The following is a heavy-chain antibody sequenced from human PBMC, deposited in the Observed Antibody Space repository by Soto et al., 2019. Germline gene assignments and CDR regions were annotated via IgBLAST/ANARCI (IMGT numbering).Heavy chain of an antibody. D-gene: IGHD2-15*01. J-gene: IGHJ6*02. CDR2: ISYDGSNK. Sequence: GGSLRLSCSASGFSFTTYAMHWVRQAPGKGLERVAVISYDGSNKYYADSVKGRFTISRDNSKNTLYLQMNSLRAEDTAVHYCAKDLGDIVVVVAATSNYGMDVWGQGTTVTVSS. CDR3: AKDLGDIVVVVAATSNYGMDV. CDR1: GFSFTTYA. V-gene: IGHV3-30*04.